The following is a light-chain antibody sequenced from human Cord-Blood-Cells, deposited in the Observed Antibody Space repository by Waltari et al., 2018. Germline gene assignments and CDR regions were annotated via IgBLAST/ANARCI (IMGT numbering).Light chain of an antibody. CDR2: DVS. CDR3: SSYTSSSTLDVV. V-gene: IGLV2-14*01. Sequence: QSALTQPASVSGSLGQSITISCPGTSRHVVGYNYVPWYQQHPGKAPILMIYDVSNRPSGVSNRFSGSKSGNTASLTISGLQAEDEADYYCSSYTSSSTLDVVFGGGTKLTVL. J-gene: IGLJ2*01. CDR1: SRHVVGYNY.